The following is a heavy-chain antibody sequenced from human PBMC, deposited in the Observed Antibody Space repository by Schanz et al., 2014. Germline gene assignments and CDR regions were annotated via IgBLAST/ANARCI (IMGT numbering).Heavy chain of an antibody. D-gene: IGHD3-10*01. CDR3: ARDGGEVVRGVIEGVNHYYYGMDV. V-gene: IGHV1-69*08. J-gene: IGHJ6*02. Sequence: QVQLVQSGAEVKKPGSSVKVSCKASGGTFSTYTISWVRQAPGQGLEWMGRIIPILGIANYAQKFQGRVTITADKSTSTAYMELSSLTSEDTAVYYCARDGGEVVRGVIEGVNHYYYGMDVWGQGTTVTVSS. CDR2: IIPILGIA. CDR1: GGTFSTYT.